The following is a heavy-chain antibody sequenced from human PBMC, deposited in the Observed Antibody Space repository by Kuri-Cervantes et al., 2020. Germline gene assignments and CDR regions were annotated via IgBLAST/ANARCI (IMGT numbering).Heavy chain of an antibody. CDR3: AKEGDG. D-gene: IGHD3-16*01. CDR2: IIGTGANT. CDR1: GFTVSSNY. Sequence: GWSLRLSCAASGFTVSSNYMSWVRQAPGKGLDWISTIIGTGANTYYAHSVKGRFTISRDNAKNSLYLQMNSLRAEDTAVYYCAKEGDGWGQGTLVTVSS. J-gene: IGHJ4*02. V-gene: IGHV3-23*01.